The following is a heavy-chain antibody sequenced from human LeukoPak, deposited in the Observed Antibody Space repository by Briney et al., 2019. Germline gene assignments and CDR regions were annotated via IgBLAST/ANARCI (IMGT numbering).Heavy chain of an antibody. J-gene: IGHJ4*02. CDR2: ISDGGTTN. V-gene: IGHV3-30*18. CDR3: AKEGAAGGKMQYCFDY. D-gene: IGHD6-13*01. CDR1: GFTFTSYA. Sequence: GGSLRLSCAASGFTFTSYAMSWVRQAPGKGLEWVAVISDGGTTNYYADSVKGRFTISRDNSKNTLYLEMNSLRAEDTAVYYCAKEGAAGGKMQYCFDYWGQGTLVTVSS.